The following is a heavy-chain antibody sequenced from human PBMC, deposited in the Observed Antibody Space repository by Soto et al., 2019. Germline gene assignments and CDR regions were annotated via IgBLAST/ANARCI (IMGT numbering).Heavy chain of an antibody. J-gene: IGHJ6*02. V-gene: IGHV4-4*02. Sequence: QVQLQESGPGLVKPSGTLSVTCAVSGGSISSSNWWNWVRQPPGKGLEWIGEIYHSGSSNYNPSLRSRVTISLDKSKKQFSLRVKSVTAADTAEYYCARAWPSVDSYGSGVMDVWGQGTTVTVSS. D-gene: IGHD5-18*01. CDR1: GGSISSSNW. CDR2: IYHSGSS. CDR3: ARAWPSVDSYGSGVMDV.